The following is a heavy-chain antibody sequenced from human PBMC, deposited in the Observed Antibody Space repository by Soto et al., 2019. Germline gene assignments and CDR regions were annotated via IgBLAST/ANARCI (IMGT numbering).Heavy chain of an antibody. Sequence: PSETLCLTCAVYGGSFSGYYWSWIRQPPGKGLEWIGEINHSGSTNYNPSLKSRVTISVDTSKNQFSLKLSSVTAADTAVYYCGRGILQNWFDPWGQGTLVTSPQ. CDR2: INHSGST. CDR3: GRGILQNWFDP. D-gene: IGHD2-15*01. CDR1: GGSFSGYY. V-gene: IGHV4-34*01. J-gene: IGHJ5*02.